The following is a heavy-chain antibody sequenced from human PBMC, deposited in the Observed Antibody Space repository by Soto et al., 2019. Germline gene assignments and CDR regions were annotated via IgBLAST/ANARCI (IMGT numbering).Heavy chain of an antibody. CDR2: ISYDGSDK. Sequence: TLRLSCAASGFTFSSYPMHWVRQAPGKGLAWVAVISYDGSDKYYADSVKGRFTLSRDNSKNTLYLQMSSLRAEDTAVYCSARGGYSYGFHDSFDIWGQGAMVNVSS. V-gene: IGHV3-30-3*01. CDR3: ARGGYSYGFHDSFDI. J-gene: IGHJ3*02. CDR1: GFTFSSYP. D-gene: IGHD5-18*01.